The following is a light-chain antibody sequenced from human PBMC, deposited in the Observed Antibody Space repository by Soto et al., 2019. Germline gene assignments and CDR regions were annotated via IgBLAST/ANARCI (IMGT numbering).Light chain of an antibody. J-gene: IGLJ1*01. V-gene: IGLV2-14*03. CDR2: DVS. CDR3: TSYTTTGTYV. Sequence: QSALTQPASVSGSPGQSITISCTGASSDLGEYNYVSWYQQHPGKAPKLMIYDVSSRPSGVSDRFSGSKSGNTASLTISGLQAEDEADYYCTSYTTTGTYVFATGTKVTVL. CDR1: SSDLGEYNY.